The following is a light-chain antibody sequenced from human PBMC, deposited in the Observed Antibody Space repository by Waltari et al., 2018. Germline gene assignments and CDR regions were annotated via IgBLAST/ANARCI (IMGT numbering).Light chain of an antibody. CDR3: HKYTSAPL. Sequence: DIQMTQSPSSLSASVGDSVTITCRASQVIGNFLAWYQQKPGKVPNPLISQASTLQAGVPSRFSGSGSGTDFTLTISSLQPEDVATYYCHKYTSAPLFGGGTKVEI. V-gene: IGKV1-27*01. CDR1: QVIGNF. CDR2: QAS. J-gene: IGKJ4*01.